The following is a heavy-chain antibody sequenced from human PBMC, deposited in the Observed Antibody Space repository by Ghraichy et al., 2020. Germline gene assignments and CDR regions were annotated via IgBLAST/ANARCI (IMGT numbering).Heavy chain of an antibody. CDR1: GGSISRNRYS. V-gene: IGHV4-39*01. J-gene: IGHJ4*02. CDR3: ARHVMRFLAWLTAATPDYLDY. Sequence: SETLSLTCTVSGGSISRNRYSWGWIRQPPGKGLEWIGSIHYSASTNYNPSLKSRVAISVDTSKNQFSLKLSSVTAADTAVFYCARHVMRFLAWLTAATPDYLDYWGQGTLVTVSS. CDR2: IHYSAST. D-gene: IGHD3-3*01.